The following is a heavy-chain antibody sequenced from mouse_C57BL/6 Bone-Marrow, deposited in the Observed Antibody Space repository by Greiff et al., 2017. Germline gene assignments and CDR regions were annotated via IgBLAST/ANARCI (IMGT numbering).Heavy chain of an antibody. CDR1: GFNIKDDY. CDR3: TPITTVVVDY. V-gene: IGHV14-4*01. J-gene: IGHJ2*01. CDR2: IDPENGDT. D-gene: IGHD1-1*01. Sequence: VQLQQSGAELVRPGASVKLSCTASGFNIKDDYMPWVKQRPEQGLEWIGWIDPENGDTEYASKFQGKATITADTSSNTAYLQLSSLTSEDTAVYYCTPITTVVVDYWGQGTTLTVSS.